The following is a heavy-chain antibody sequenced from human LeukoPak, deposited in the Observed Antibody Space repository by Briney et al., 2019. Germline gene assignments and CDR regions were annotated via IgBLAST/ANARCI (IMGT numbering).Heavy chain of an antibody. J-gene: IGHJ4*02. V-gene: IGHV1-8*01. D-gene: IGHD7-27*01. Sequence: ASVKVSCTASGYTFTSYDINWVRQATGQGLEWMGWMNPNSGNTGYAQKFQGRVTMTRNTSISTAYMELSSLRSDDTAVYYCARGPPNWGYDYWGPGTLVTVSS. CDR3: ARGPPNWGYDY. CDR2: MNPNSGNT. CDR1: GYTFTSYD.